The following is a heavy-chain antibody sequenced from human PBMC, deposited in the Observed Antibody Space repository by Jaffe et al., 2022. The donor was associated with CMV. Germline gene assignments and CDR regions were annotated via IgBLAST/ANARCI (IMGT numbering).Heavy chain of an antibody. CDR1: GFTFSSYA. CDR3: AKYYGSGSNGGRVFEY. Sequence: EVQLLESGGGLVQPGGSLRLSCTASGFTFSSYAMTWVRQVPGKGLEWVSSMSASGDSTHSADSVKGRFTISRDNSKNTLFLQMNNLRAEDTAAYYCAKYYGSGSNGGRVFEYWGQGTLVTVSS. CDR2: MSASGDST. J-gene: IGHJ4*02. V-gene: IGHV3-23*01. D-gene: IGHD3-10*01.